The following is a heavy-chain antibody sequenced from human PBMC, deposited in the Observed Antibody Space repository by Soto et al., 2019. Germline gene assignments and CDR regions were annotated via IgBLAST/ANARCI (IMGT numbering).Heavy chain of an antibody. Sequence: VGSLRLSCAASGFTFSSYAMSWVRQAPGKGLEWVSAISGSGGSTYYADSVKGRFTISRDNSKNTLYLQMNSLRAEDTAVYYCAKRFRRGYSSSFGYYFDYWGQGTLVTVSS. CDR1: GFTFSSYA. CDR2: ISGSGGST. CDR3: AKRFRRGYSSSFGYYFDY. J-gene: IGHJ4*02. D-gene: IGHD6-6*01. V-gene: IGHV3-23*01.